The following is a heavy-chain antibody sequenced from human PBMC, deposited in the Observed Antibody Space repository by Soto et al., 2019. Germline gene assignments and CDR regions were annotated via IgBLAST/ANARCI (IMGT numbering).Heavy chain of an antibody. J-gene: IGHJ5*02. Sequence: SVKVSCKASGGTFSSYAISWVRQAPGQGLEWMGGIIPIFGTANYAQKFQGRVPITADESTSTAYMELSSLRAEDTAAYYCAQIQLLSPYNWFDPWGQGTLVTVSS. D-gene: IGHD2-2*01. V-gene: IGHV1-69*13. CDR1: GGTFSSYA. CDR3: AQIQLLSPYNWFDP. CDR2: IIPIFGTA.